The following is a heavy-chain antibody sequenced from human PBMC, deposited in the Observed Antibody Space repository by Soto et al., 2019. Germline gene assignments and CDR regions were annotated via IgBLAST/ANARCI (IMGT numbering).Heavy chain of an antibody. CDR3: ASDPFYYASGY. CDR2: ISGSGTTI. V-gene: IGHV3-11*01. D-gene: IGHD3-10*01. Sequence: QVHLVESGGGLVKPGGSLRLSCAASGFTFSDHYMTWIRQAPGKGLDWVAKISGSGTTIFYADSGEGRFTVSGDNAKNSVYLQMDSLRAEDTAVYYCASDPFYYASGYWGQGTLVTVSS. CDR1: GFTFSDHY. J-gene: IGHJ4*02.